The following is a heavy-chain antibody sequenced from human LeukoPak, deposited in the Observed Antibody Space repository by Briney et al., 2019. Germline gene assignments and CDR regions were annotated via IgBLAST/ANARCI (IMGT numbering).Heavy chain of an antibody. J-gene: IGHJ5*02. Sequence: SETLSLTCTVSGGSINDYYWGWIRQPPGKGLEWIGYIYYSGSTKYNPSLKSRVTISVDTSKNQFSLKLNSVTAADTPVYYCARRRAEGGSNGHYNWFDPWGQGTLVTVSS. CDR3: ARRRAEGGSNGHYNWFDP. CDR1: GGSINDYY. D-gene: IGHD6-13*01. V-gene: IGHV4-59*08. CDR2: IYYSGST.